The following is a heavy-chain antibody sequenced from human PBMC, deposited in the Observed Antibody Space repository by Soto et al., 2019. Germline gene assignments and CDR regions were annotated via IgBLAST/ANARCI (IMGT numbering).Heavy chain of an antibody. CDR1: GFTFSSYG. V-gene: IGHV3-33*01. J-gene: IGHJ4*02. CDR2: IWYDGSNK. Sequence: GGSLRLSCAASGFTFSSYGMHWVRQAPGKGLEWVAVIWYDGSNKYYADSVKGRFTISRDNSKNTLYLQMNSLRAEDTAVYYCARDSNGGIAAAGSHFDYWGQGTLVTVSS. D-gene: IGHD6-13*01. CDR3: ARDSNGGIAAAGSHFDY.